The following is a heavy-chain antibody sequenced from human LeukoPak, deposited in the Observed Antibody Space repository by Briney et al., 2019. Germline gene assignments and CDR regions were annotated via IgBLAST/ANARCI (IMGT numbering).Heavy chain of an antibody. CDR2: ISGSGGST. D-gene: IGHD3-22*01. CDR1: GFTFSSYA. V-gene: IGHV3-23*01. CDR3: AKDKMGSYYDSSGYYEY. J-gene: IGHJ4*02. Sequence: PGGFLRLSCAASGFTFSSYAMSWVRQAPGKGLEWVSAISGSGGSTYYADSVKGRFTISRDNSKNTLYLQMNSLRAEDTAVYYCAKDKMGSYYDSSGYYEYWGQGTLVTVSS.